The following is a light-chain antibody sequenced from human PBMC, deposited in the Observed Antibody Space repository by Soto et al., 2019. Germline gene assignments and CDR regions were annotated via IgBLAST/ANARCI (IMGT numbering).Light chain of an antibody. CDR1: QSISIW. V-gene: IGKV1-5*03. J-gene: IGKJ1*01. CDR3: QQYSTYTPRT. CDR2: KAS. Sequence: DIQMTQSPSTLSASVGDRVTITCRASQSISIWLAWYQQKPGKAPKILIYKASSSESGVPSRFSGSGSGTEFTLTVSSLQPDDFATYYCQQYSTYTPRTFGQGTKVDIK.